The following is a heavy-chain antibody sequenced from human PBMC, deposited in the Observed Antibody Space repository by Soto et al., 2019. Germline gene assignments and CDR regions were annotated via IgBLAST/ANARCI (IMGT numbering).Heavy chain of an antibody. CDR1: GFTFSSYA. CDR2: ISYDGSNK. J-gene: IGHJ5*02. CDR3: ATRITVFGLLIPPFDP. D-gene: IGHD3-3*01. Sequence: PGGSLRLSCAASGFTFSSYAMHWVRQAPGKGLEWVAVISYDGSNKYYADSVKGRFTISRDNSKNTLYLQMNSLRAEDTAVYYCATRITVFGLLIPPFDPWGQGTQVTVSS. V-gene: IGHV3-30-3*01.